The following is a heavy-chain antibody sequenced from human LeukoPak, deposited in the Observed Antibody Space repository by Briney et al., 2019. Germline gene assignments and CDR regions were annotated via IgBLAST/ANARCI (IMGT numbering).Heavy chain of an antibody. D-gene: IGHD5-18*01. V-gene: IGHV3-30*18. J-gene: IGHJ3*02. CDR1: GFTFSSYG. CDR3: AKDRDTAMVNDAFDI. CDR2: ISYDGSNK. Sequence: PGGSLRLSCAASGFTFSSYGMHWVRQAPGKGLEWVAVISYDGSNKYYADSVKGRFTISRDNSKNTLYLQMNSLRAEDTAVYYCAKDRDTAMVNDAFDIWGQGTMVTVSS.